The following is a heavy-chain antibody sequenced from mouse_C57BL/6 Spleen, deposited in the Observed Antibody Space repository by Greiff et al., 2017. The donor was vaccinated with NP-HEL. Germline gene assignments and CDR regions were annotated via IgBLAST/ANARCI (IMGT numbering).Heavy chain of an antibody. CDR1: GYAFSSYW. V-gene: IGHV1-80*01. CDR2: IYPGDGDT. CDR3: AREDTTVYYAMDY. D-gene: IGHD1-1*01. J-gene: IGHJ4*01. Sequence: VHLQQSGAELVKPGASVKISCKASGYAFSSYWMNWVKQRPGKGLEWIGQIYPGDGDTNYNGKFKGKATLTADKSSSTAYMQLSSLTSEDSAVYFCAREDTTVYYAMDYWGQGTSVTVSS.